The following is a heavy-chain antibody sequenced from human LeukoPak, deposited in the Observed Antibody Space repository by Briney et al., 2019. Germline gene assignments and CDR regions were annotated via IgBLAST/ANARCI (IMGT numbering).Heavy chain of an antibody. CDR3: ARAWQSGATPVDH. J-gene: IGHJ4*02. CDR1: GYSISTGYY. CDR2: FYHGGST. Sequence: PTETLSLTCTVSGYSISTGYYWDWIRQPPGKGMEWIGTFYHGGSTYYNPSLKSRVTISVDTSKNQFSLKLSSVTAADTAVYYCARAWQSGATPVDHWGQGTLVTVSS. V-gene: IGHV4-38-2*02. D-gene: IGHD2-15*01.